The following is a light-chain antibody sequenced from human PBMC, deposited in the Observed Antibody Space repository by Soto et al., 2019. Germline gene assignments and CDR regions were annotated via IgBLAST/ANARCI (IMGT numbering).Light chain of an antibody. CDR3: QQYKSYSPRT. J-gene: IGKJ1*01. Sequence: DIQMTHSPSTLSASVGDRVTITCRASQSISSWLAWYQQKPGKAPKLLIYKASSLESGVPSRFSGSGSGTEFTLTISSLQPDDSATYYCQQYKSYSPRTFGQGTKVDIK. CDR1: QSISSW. V-gene: IGKV1-5*03. CDR2: KAS.